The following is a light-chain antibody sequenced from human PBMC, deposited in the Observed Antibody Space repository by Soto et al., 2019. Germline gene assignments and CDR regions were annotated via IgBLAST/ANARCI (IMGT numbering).Light chain of an antibody. CDR2: GAS. Sequence: EIVMTQSPATLSLSPGERADLSCRASQSINSKLAWNQQKPGQPPRLLIYGASTRATGVPARFTGSESGSEFTLTISGLQSEDFAVYYCQQGHNWPLTFGQGTRLEI. V-gene: IGKV3-15*01. J-gene: IGKJ2*01. CDR3: QQGHNWPLT. CDR1: QSINSK.